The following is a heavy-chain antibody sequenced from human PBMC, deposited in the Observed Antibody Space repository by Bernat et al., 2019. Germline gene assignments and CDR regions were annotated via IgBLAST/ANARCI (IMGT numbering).Heavy chain of an antibody. CDR1: GFTFSSYW. Sequence: EVQLVESGGGLIQPGGSRRLSCAASGFTFSSYWMYWVRQAPGKGLVWVSRINSDGSDTSYADSVKGRFTISRDNAKNTLYLQMNSLRAEDTAIYYCARELGIRFDYWGQGTLVTVSS. D-gene: IGHD6-13*01. CDR2: INSDGSDT. CDR3: ARELGIRFDY. J-gene: IGHJ4*02. V-gene: IGHV3-74*01.